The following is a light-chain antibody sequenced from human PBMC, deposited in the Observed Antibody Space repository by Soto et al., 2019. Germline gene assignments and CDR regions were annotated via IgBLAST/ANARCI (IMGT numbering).Light chain of an antibody. V-gene: IGLV2-8*01. Sequence: QSALTQPPSASGTPGQSVTIPCTGTSSDVGDYNYVSWYQQHPGKAPKLVIYEVSRRPSGVPDRFSGSKSGNMASLTVSGLQAEDEADYYCSSNAGSNNLVFGGGTQLTVL. J-gene: IGLJ2*01. CDR2: EVS. CDR1: SSDVGDYNY. CDR3: SSNAGSNNLV.